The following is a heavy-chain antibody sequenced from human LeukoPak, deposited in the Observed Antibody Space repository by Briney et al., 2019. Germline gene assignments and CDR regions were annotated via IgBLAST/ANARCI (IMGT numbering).Heavy chain of an antibody. J-gene: IGHJ3*02. CDR2: INWNGGST. CDR3: ARGSPKSSTYYYDSSGYPSI. D-gene: IGHD3-22*01. Sequence: GGSLRLSCAASGFTFDDYGMSWVRQAPGKGLEWVSGINWNGGSTGYADSVKGRFTIFRDNAKNSLYLQMNSLRAEDTALYYCARGSPKSSTYYYDSSGYPSIWGQGTMVTVSS. CDR1: GFTFDDYG. V-gene: IGHV3-20*04.